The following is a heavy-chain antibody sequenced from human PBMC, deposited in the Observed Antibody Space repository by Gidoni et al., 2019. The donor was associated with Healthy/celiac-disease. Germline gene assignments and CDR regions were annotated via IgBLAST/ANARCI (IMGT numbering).Heavy chain of an antibody. CDR1: GCTFSSYT. Sequence: QVQLVQSGAEVKKPGSAVKVSCKASGCTFSSYTISWVRQAPGQGLEWMGRIIPILGIANYAQKFQGRVTITADKSTSTAYMELSSLRSEDTAVYYCAAQQDYGDYYFDYWGQGTLVTVSS. CDR3: AAQQDYGDYYFDY. J-gene: IGHJ4*02. CDR2: IIPILGIA. V-gene: IGHV1-69*02. D-gene: IGHD4-17*01.